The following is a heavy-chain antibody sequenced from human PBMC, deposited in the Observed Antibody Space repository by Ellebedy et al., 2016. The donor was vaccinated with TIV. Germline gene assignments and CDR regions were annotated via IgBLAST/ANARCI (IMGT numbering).Heavy chain of an antibody. D-gene: IGHD3-10*01. CDR2: IKQDGSEK. V-gene: IGHV3-7*01. J-gene: IGHJ5*02. CDR3: ARPSFGELSNWFDP. Sequence: GESLKISCAASGFTFSSYWMSWVRQAPGKGLEWVANIKQDGSEKYYVDSVKGRFTISRDNAKNSLYLQMNSLRAEDTAVYYCARPSFGELSNWFDPWGQGTLVTVSS. CDR1: GFTFSSYW.